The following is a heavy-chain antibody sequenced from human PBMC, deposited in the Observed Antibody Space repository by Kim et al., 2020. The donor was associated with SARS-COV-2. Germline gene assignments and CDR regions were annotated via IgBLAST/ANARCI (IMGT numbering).Heavy chain of an antibody. CDR2: SSSTI. D-gene: IGHD3-3*01. J-gene: IGHJ4*02. V-gene: IGHV3-48*02. CDR3: ARDESGY. Sequence: SSSTIYYADAETGSFTISRDNGKNSLYLQMNCLRDEDTAVYYCARDESGYWGQGTLVTVSS.